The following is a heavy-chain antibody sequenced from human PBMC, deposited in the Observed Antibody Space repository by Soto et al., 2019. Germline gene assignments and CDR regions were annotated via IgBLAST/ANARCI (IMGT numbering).Heavy chain of an antibody. Sequence: GGSLRLSCAASGSTFSDSWMDWVRQAPGKGPEWVANIKHDGSEKNYVVSVKGRFTISRDNAKNSLYLQMNSLRAEDTAVYYCASLGRHGWGQGTTVTVS. CDR3: ASLGRHG. V-gene: IGHV3-7*01. CDR1: GSTFSDSW. CDR2: IKHDGSEK. D-gene: IGHD3-16*01. J-gene: IGHJ6*02.